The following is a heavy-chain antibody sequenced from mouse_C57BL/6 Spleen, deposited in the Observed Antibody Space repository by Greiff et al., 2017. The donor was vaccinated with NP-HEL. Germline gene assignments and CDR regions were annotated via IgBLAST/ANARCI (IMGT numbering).Heavy chain of an antibody. CDR2: IDPSDSYT. CDR1: GYTFTSYW. D-gene: IGHD1-1*01. CDR3: ASLRAMDY. Sequence: VKLQQPGAELVKPGASVKLSCKASGYTFTSYWMQWVKQRPGQGLEWIGEIDPSDSYTNYNQKFKGKATLTVDTSSSTAYMQLSSLTSEDAAVYYCASLRAMDYWGQGTSVTVSA. V-gene: IGHV1-50*01. J-gene: IGHJ4*01.